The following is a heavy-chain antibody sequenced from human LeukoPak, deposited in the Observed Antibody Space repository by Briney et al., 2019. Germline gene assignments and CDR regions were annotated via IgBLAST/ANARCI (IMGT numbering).Heavy chain of an antibody. CDR2: ISGSGGST. V-gene: IGHV3-23*01. D-gene: IGHD2-2*01. CDR3: AKVSVRTRIFDY. J-gene: IGHJ4*02. CDR1: RFTFSSYA. Sequence: GGSLRLSCAASRFTFSSYAMSWVRQAPGKGLEWVSAISGSGGSTYHADSVKGRFTISRDNSKNTLYLQMNSLRAEDMAVYYCAKVSVRTRIFDYWGQGTLVTVSS.